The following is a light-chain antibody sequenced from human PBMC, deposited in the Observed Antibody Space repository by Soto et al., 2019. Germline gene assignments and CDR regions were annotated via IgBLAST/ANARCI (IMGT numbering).Light chain of an antibody. Sequence: DIQMTQSPSTLSASAGDRVTITCRASQSISSYLNWYQQKPGKAPKLLIYAASSLQSGVPSRFSGSGSGTDFTLTISSLQPEDFATYYCQQSYSTPWTFGQGTKVDIK. CDR3: QQSYSTPWT. CDR2: AAS. CDR1: QSISSY. V-gene: IGKV1-39*01. J-gene: IGKJ1*01.